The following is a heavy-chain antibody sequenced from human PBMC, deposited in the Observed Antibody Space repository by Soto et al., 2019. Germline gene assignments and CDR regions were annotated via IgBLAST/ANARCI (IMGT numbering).Heavy chain of an antibody. D-gene: IGHD3-22*01. J-gene: IGHJ4*02. CDR1: GLTFSRYW. Sequence: PGGSLRLSCEASGLTFSRYWMTWVRQAPGKGLEWVANIKQDGSEKYYADSVKGRFTISRDNSKKSLYLQMNSLRAEDTAVYYCAKDMEGITMIVVVINIDYWGQGTLVTVSS. CDR3: AKDMEGITMIVVVINIDY. V-gene: IGHV3-7*01. CDR2: IKQDGSEK.